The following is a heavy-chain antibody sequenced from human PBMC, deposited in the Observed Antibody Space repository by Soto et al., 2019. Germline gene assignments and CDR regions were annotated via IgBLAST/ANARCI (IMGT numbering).Heavy chain of an antibody. J-gene: IGHJ4*02. D-gene: IGHD1-1*01. CDR2: IYYTGNT. V-gene: IGHV4-31*03. Sequence: QVQLQESGPGLVKPSQTLSLTCTVSGGSISSGGTGSYWTWIRQLPGKGLEWIGYIYYTGNTYYNPALKSRPTISIDTSAYQFSLKLTSVTAADTAVYFCASGHDAYKVRYWGQGTLVTVSS. CDR3: ASGHDAYKVRY. CDR1: GGSISSGGTGSY.